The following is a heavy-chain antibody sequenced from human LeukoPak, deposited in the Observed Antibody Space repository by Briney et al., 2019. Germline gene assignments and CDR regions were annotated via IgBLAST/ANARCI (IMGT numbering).Heavy chain of an antibody. CDR3: AIDRYSSGWYTFDY. D-gene: IGHD6-19*01. CDR2: ISSSSSYI. V-gene: IGHV3-21*01. J-gene: IGHJ4*02. CDR1: GFTFSNFG. Sequence: SGGSLTLSCTASGFTFSNFGINCVRQSRGKGLECLSSISSSSSYISYADSVKGRFTISRDNAKNSLDLQTNRLRAEDTAVYYCAIDRYSSGWYTFDYWGQGTLVTVSS.